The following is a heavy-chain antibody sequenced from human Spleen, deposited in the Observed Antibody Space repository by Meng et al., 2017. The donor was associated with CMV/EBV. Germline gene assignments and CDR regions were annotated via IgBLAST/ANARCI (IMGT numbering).Heavy chain of an antibody. D-gene: IGHD1-26*01. Sequence: SYLGWLRQAPGKGLEWVSYISSSGSTIYYADSVKGRFTISRDNAKNSLYLQMNSLRAEDTAVYYCARDKYTGNTPSRATIANYYFDYWGQGTLVTVSS. V-gene: IGHV3-11*01. CDR1: SY. CDR2: ISSSGSTI. J-gene: IGHJ4*02. CDR3: ARDKYTGNTPSRATIANYYFDY.